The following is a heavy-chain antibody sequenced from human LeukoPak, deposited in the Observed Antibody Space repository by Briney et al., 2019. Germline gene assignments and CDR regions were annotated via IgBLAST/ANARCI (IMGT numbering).Heavy chain of an antibody. D-gene: IGHD2-15*01. CDR2: MCYSGST. CDR3: ARHGRGHCSGSNCYSNFDY. V-gene: IGHV4-39*01. J-gene: IGHJ4*02. CDR1: GGSISSSSYY. Sequence: SETLSLTCTVSGGSISSSSYYWGWIRQPPGKGLEWIGSMCYSGSTYYNPSLKSRATISVDTSKNQFSLNLSSVTAADTAVYYCARHGRGHCSGSNCYSNFDYWGQGTLVTVSS.